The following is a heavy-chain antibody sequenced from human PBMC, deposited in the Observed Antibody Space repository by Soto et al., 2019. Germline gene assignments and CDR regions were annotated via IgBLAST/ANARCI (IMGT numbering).Heavy chain of an antibody. V-gene: IGHV1-69*06. CDR1: GGTFSSYA. CDR2: IIPIFGTA. J-gene: IGHJ4*02. CDR3: ARDRVEMATITSYGFDY. D-gene: IGHD5-12*01. Sequence: SVKVSCKASGGTFSSYAISWVRQAPGQGLEWMGGIIPIFGTANYAQKFQGRVTITADKSTSTAYMELSSLRSEDTAVYYCARDRVEMATITSYGFDYWGQGTLVTVPQ.